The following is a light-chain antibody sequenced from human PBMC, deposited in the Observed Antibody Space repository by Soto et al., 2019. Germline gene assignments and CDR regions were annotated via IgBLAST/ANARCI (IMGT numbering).Light chain of an antibody. CDR1: QSLVYSDGNTY. CDR2: KVS. Sequence: DVVMTQSPLSLPVTLGQPASISCSSSQSLVYSDGNTYLNWLQQRPGQSPRRLIYKVSNRDSGVPDRFSGSGSGTDFTLKISRVEAEDVGVYYCMQGTHPFTFGQGTRLEI. V-gene: IGKV2-30*01. J-gene: IGKJ5*01. CDR3: MQGTHPFT.